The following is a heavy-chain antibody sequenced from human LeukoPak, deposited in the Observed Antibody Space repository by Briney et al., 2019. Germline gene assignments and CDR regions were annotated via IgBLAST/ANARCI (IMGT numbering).Heavy chain of an antibody. J-gene: IGHJ6*03. Sequence: GGSLRLSCVASGFTFSNYWMLWVRQAPGKGLVWVSLISTDGKSTRYAESVKGRFTISRDNAKNALYLQMDILRVEDTALYFWVRDSQFIQEVRGKGPTVTVPS. CDR3: VRDSQFIQEV. V-gene: IGHV3-74*01. CDR1: GFTFSNYW. D-gene: IGHD3-16*02. CDR2: ISTDGKST.